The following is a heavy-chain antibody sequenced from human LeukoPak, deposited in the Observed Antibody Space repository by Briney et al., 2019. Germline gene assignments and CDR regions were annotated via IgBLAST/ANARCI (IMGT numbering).Heavy chain of an antibody. J-gene: IGHJ3*02. V-gene: IGHV1-18*01. Sequence: GASVKVSCKASGYAFTSYGLSWVRQAPGQGLEWMGWISAYNDNTNYAPKLQGRVTMTTDTSTSTAYMELRSLRSDDTAVYYCAREDCSGGSCYSLSLTPVFHVFDIWGQGTMVTVSS. D-gene: IGHD2-15*01. CDR2: ISAYNDNT. CDR1: GYAFTSYG. CDR3: AREDCSGGSCYSLSLTPVFHVFDI.